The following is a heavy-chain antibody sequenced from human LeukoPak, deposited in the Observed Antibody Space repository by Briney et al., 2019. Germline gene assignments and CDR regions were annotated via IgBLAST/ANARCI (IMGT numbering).Heavy chain of an antibody. Sequence: GGSLRLSCAASGFTFSSYEMNWVRQAPGKRQERVSYISSSGSTIYYADSVKGRFTISRDNAKNSLYLQMNSLRAEDTAVYYCARVGYYGSGSYYEVPSAFDYWGQGTLVTVSS. D-gene: IGHD3-10*01. V-gene: IGHV3-48*03. J-gene: IGHJ4*02. CDR3: ARVGYYGSGSYYEVPSAFDY. CDR1: GFTFSSYE. CDR2: ISSSGSTI.